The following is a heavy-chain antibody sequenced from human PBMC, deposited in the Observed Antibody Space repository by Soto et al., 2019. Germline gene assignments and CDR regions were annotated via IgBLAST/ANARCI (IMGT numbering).Heavy chain of an antibody. CDR2: IIPFSASR. Sequence: QVQLVQSGAEMKKPGSSVMVSCKAAGGTFSRDVISWVRQAPGHGLEWMGGIIPFSASRKYAQKFQGRVSITADASTATGYMNLVKLTSEDTAVYYCARSPNCGADCYSGYFDSWGQGTLVTVSS. J-gene: IGHJ4*02. V-gene: IGHV1-69*01. CDR1: GGTFSRDV. CDR3: ARSPNCGADCYSGYFDS. D-gene: IGHD2-21*02.